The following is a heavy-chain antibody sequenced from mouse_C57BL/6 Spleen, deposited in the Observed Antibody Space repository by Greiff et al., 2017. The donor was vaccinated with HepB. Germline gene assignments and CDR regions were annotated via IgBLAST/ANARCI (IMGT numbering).Heavy chain of an antibody. CDR2: ISSGSSTI. CDR1: GFTFSDYG. CDR3: ASLYDYDVYYAMDY. D-gene: IGHD2-4*01. Sequence: DVKLVESGGGLVKPGGSLKLSCAASGFTFSDYGMHWVRQAPEKGLEWVAYISSGSSTIYYADTVKGRFTISRDNAKNTLFLQMTSLRSEDTAMYYCASLYDYDVYYAMDYWGQGTSVTVSS. J-gene: IGHJ4*01. V-gene: IGHV5-17*01.